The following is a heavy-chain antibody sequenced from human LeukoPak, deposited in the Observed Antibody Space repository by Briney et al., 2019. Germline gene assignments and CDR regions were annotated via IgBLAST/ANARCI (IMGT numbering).Heavy chain of an antibody. V-gene: IGHV4-4*07. CDR3: ARDFPHYYGSGKYYYYYYYMDV. CDR2: IYTSGST. CDR1: GGSISSYY. J-gene: IGHJ6*03. Sequence: PSETLSLTCTVSGGSISSYYWSWIRQPAGKGLEWIGRIYTSGSTNYNPSLKSRVTMSVDTSKNQFSLKLSSVTAADTAVYYCARDFPHYYGSGKYYYYYYYMDVWGKGTTVTISS. D-gene: IGHD3-10*01.